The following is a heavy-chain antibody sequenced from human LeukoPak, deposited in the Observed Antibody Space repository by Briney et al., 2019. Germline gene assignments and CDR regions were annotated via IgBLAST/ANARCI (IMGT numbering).Heavy chain of an antibody. D-gene: IGHD5-12*01. V-gene: IGHV4-4*02. CDR3: TGYSWPFCPFAF. Sequence: SQTLSLTCDVSGGSIDITNYWSWVRQAPGKGLEWIGEISHSGTTNYNPSLRSRVAMSLDSDNNQFSLSPRSVTAADTGVYYCTGYSWPFCPFAFWVQGVLVTVSS. CDR1: GGSIDITNY. J-gene: IGHJ4*02. CDR2: ISHSGTT.